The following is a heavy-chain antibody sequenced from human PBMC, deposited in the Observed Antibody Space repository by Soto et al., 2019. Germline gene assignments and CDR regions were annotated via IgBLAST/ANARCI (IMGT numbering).Heavy chain of an antibody. Sequence: QVQLQESGPGLVKPSETLSLTCTVSGGSISSYYWSWIRQPPGKGLEWIGYIYYSGGTNYNPSLTSRVTLSVDSSKNHFSLKLSSVTAADTAVYYCARRYGGNLDYWGQGTLVTVSS. D-gene: IGHD1-26*01. J-gene: IGHJ4*02. CDR3: ARRYGGNLDY. V-gene: IGHV4-59*08. CDR2: IYYSGGT. CDR1: GGSISSYY.